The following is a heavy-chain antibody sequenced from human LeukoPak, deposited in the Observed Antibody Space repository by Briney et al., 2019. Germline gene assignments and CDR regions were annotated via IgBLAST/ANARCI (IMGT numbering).Heavy chain of an antibody. CDR3: AREGPRGNSQFDY. CDR2: IWYDGSNK. J-gene: IGHJ4*02. CDR1: GFTFGSYG. D-gene: IGHD2/OR15-2a*01. Sequence: PGGSLRLSCAASGFTFGSYGMHWVRQAPGKGLEWVALIWYDGSNKYYADSVKGRLTISRDNSKNTLYLQMNSLRAEDTAVYYCAREGPRGNSQFDYWGQRTLVTVSS. V-gene: IGHV3-33*01.